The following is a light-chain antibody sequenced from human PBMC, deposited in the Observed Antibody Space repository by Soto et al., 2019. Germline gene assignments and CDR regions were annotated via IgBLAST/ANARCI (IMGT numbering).Light chain of an antibody. CDR1: QSVASN. V-gene: IGKV3-15*01. CDR3: QQYHNWPPQYT. Sequence: EIVMTQSPASLSVSPGDGATLSCRASQSVASNVAWYQQKPGQGPRLLIHGASTRAVGVPARFSGSGSGTHFTLTVGSLQSEDFAVYYCQQYHNWPPQYTFGEGTKLQIK. CDR2: GAS. J-gene: IGKJ2*01.